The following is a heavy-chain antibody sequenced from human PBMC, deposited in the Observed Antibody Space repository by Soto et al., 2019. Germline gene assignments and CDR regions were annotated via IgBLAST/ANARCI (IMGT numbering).Heavy chain of an antibody. CDR2: IYYSGST. V-gene: IGHV4-59*12. J-gene: IGHJ4*02. CDR3: AGGMEGATALFDY. Sequence: PSETLSLTCTVSGRSISSYYWSWIRQPPGKGLEWIGDIYYSGSTNYNPSLKSRVTISVDKSKNQFSLKLSSVTAADTAVYYCAGGMEGATALFDYWGQGTLVTVSS. CDR1: GRSISSYY. D-gene: IGHD1-26*01.